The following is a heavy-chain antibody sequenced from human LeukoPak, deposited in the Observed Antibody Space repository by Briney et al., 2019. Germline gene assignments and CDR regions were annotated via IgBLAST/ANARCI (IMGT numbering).Heavy chain of an antibody. CDR3: AKGLQYCGGDCYSVYFQH. CDR2: ISYDGSNK. J-gene: IGHJ1*01. CDR1: GFTFSSYG. V-gene: IGHV3-30*18. D-gene: IGHD2-21*02. Sequence: GGSLRLSSAASGFTFSSYGMHWVRQAPGKGLEWVAVISYDGSNKYYADSVKGRFTISRDNSKNTLYLQMNSLRAEDTAVYYCAKGLQYCGGDCYSVYFQHWGQGTLVTVSS.